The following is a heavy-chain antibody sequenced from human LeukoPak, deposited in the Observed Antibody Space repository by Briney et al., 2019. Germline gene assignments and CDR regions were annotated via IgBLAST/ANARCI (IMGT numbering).Heavy chain of an antibody. CDR2: ITNSGVTT. CDR1: GFTFSSFA. V-gene: IGHV3-23*01. CDR3: AKARLYCSSGTCSDHPATLTGMDV. Sequence: GGSLRLSCTASGFTFSSFAMHWVRKAPGKGLEWVSLITNSGVTTHYADSVKGRFTISRDNSRSTLYLQLNSLRADDTALYYCAKARLYCSSGTCSDHPATLTGMDVWGQGTTVTVSS. J-gene: IGHJ6*02. D-gene: IGHD2-15*01.